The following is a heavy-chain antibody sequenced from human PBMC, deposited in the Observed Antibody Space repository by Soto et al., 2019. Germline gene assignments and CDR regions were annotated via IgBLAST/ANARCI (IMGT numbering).Heavy chain of an antibody. CDR3: ARVSGWYFLDY. CDR1: GGTFSSYA. Sequence: SVKVSCKASGGTFSSYAISWVRQAPGQGLEWMGGIIPSIGTANYAQKFQGRVTITADTSASTAYMELSSLRSEDTAVYYCARVSGWYFLDYWGQGTLVTVSS. V-gene: IGHV1-69*06. CDR2: IIPSIGTA. J-gene: IGHJ4*02. D-gene: IGHD6-19*01.